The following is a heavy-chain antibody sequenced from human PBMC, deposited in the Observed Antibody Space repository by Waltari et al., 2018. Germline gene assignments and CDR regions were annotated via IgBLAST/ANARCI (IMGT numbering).Heavy chain of an antibody. CDR2: IWYDGSNK. CDR1: GFTFSSYG. Sequence: QVQLVESGGGVVQPGRSLRLSCAASGFTFSSYGMHWVRQAPGKGLEWVAVIWYDGSNKYYADSVKGRVTISRDNSKNTLYLQMNSLRAEDTAVYYCARGQPLLYYFDYWGQGTLVTVSS. V-gene: IGHV3-33*01. CDR3: ARGQPLLYYFDY. J-gene: IGHJ4*02. D-gene: IGHD2-21*02.